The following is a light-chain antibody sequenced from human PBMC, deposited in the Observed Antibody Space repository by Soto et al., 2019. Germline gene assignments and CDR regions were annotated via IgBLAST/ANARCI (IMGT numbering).Light chain of an antibody. CDR1: SGDIGGYNY. V-gene: IGLV2-14*01. Sequence: QSALTQPASVSGSPGQSITISCTGTSGDIGGYNYVSWYQQHPGKAPKLLISEVTNRPSGVSNRFSGSKSGNTASLTISGLQAEDEADYYCSSYTSSSTLEVFGTGTKLTVL. J-gene: IGLJ1*01. CDR2: EVT. CDR3: SSYTSSSTLEV.